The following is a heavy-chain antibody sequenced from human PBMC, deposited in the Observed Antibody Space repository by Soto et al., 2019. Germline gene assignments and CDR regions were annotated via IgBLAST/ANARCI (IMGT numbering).Heavy chain of an antibody. Sequence: QLQESGPGLVKPSQTLSLTCTVSGNSIRTSSYSWNWIRQHPGKGLEWIGNIFYSGRTYYNPSLRSRVIISADTSKNQSSLKLNSVPAADPAGYYCARDPAGSGSYSLDSWGQGTLVTVSS. D-gene: IGHD3-10*01. CDR2: IFYSGRT. J-gene: IGHJ4*02. CDR1: GNSIRTSSYS. V-gene: IGHV4-31*03. CDR3: ARDPAGSGSYSLDS.